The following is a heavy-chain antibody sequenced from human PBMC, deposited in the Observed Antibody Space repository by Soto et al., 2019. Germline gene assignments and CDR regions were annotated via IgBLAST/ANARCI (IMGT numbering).Heavy chain of an antibody. V-gene: IGHV3-11*05. CDR2: ISPSSSHT. D-gene: IGHD3-10*01. CDR3: AKESYNRRTDFDY. Sequence: PGGSLRLSCAASGFTFSDYYLSWIRQAPGKGLEWISYISPSSSHTNYAYSVRGRFTISRDNAKNSLFLEVNSLRADDTGVYYCAKESYNRRTDFDYWGQGTLVTVSS. CDR1: GFTFSDYY. J-gene: IGHJ4*02.